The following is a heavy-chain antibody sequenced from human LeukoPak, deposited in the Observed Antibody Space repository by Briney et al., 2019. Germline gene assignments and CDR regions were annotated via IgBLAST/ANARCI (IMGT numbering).Heavy chain of an antibody. CDR3: AKIGGYGSGNYYYTMDV. J-gene: IGHJ6*02. V-gene: IGHV1-8*01. Sequence: ASVKVSCKASGYTFTSYDINWVRQATGQGLEWMGWMNPNSGNTGYAQKFQGRVTMTRNTSITTAYMELSSLRSEDTAVYYCAKIGGYGSGNYYYTMDVWGQGTTVTVSS. D-gene: IGHD3-10*01. CDR1: GYTFTSYD. CDR2: MNPNSGNT.